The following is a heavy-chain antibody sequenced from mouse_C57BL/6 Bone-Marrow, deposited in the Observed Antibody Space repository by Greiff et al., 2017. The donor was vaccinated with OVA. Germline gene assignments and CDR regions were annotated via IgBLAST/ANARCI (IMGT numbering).Heavy chain of an antibody. D-gene: IGHD2-4*01. CDR3: ARDRDYDYDDWYFDV. V-gene: IGHV3-5*01. J-gene: IGHJ1*03. CDR2: IYYSGTI. Sequence: EVKLMESGPGLVKPSQTVFLTCTVTGISITTGNYRWSWIRQFPGNKLEWIGYIYYSGTITYNPSLTSRTTITRDTPKNQFFLEMNSLTAEDTATYYCARDRDYDYDDWYFDVWGTGTTVTVSS. CDR1: GISITTGNYR.